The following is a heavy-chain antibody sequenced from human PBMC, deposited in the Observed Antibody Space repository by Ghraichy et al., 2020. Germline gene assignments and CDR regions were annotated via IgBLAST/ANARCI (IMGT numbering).Heavy chain of an antibody. J-gene: IGHJ4*02. CDR2: ISYSGTT. CDR1: GYSISSGYN. CDR3: SRQSWSSDF. D-gene: IGHD6-13*01. Sequence: SQTLSLTCAVSGYSISSGYNWGWIRQPPGKGLEWIGGISYSGTTYYNVSLTSRVTISIDASRNQFSLKLTSMTAADTAVYYCSRQSWSSDFWGQGTLVTVS. V-gene: IGHV4-38-2*01.